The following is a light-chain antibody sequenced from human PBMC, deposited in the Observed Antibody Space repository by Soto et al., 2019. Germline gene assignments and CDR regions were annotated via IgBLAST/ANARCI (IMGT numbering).Light chain of an antibody. CDR2: DAS. CDR1: QSISSW. Sequence: DGEMTQSPSTLSASVGDSVTISCRASQSISSWLTWYQQKPGKDAKILIYDASSLESGVPSRFSGSGSGREFTLITSSKQPDDFATYYCQQYNSYSPQTFGQGTKVDI. CDR3: QQYNSYSPQT. J-gene: IGKJ1*01. V-gene: IGKV1-5*01.